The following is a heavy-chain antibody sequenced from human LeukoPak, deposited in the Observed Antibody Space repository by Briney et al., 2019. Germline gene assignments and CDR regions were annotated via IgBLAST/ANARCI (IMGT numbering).Heavy chain of an antibody. CDR1: GASINNNF. Sequence: SETLCLTCTVSGASINNNFWTWIWQPPGKGLEWIGYIYSSGSANHNPSLKSRVIISGDTSNNQISLNLTSVTAADTAVYFCARHRDYHDTWGHGPVVPVTS. V-gene: IGHV4-59*08. J-gene: IGHJ4*01. D-gene: IGHD3-16*02. CDR3: ARHRDYHDT. CDR2: IYSSGSA.